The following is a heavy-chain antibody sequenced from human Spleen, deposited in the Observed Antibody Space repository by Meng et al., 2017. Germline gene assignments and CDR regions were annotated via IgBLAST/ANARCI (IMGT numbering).Heavy chain of an antibody. CDR1: DDSISSYY. V-gene: IGHV4-59*12. CDR2: IYHNGDT. CDR3: ARRITMVRGGRNNWYFDL. D-gene: IGHD3-10*01. Sequence: SETLSLTCTVSDDSISSYYWNWIRQPPGKGLEWIGFIYHNGDTNYNPSLKSRVTISVDTSKNQFSLKLSSVTAADTAVYYCARRITMVRGGRNNWYFDLWGRGTLVTVSS. J-gene: IGHJ2*01.